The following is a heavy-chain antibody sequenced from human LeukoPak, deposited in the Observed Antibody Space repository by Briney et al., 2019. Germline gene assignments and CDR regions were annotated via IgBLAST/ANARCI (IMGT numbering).Heavy chain of an antibody. J-gene: IGHJ6*02. CDR1: GFSFSSYA. Sequence: GGSLRLSCAASGFSFSSYAMSWVRQAPGKGLEWVSTISGSGGSTYYADSVKGRFTISRDNSKNTMYLQMNSLRSDDTAVYYCARDATRAHTGYYYYGMDVWGQGTTVTVSS. V-gene: IGHV3-23*01. CDR3: ARDATRAHTGYYYYGMDV. CDR2: ISGSGGST.